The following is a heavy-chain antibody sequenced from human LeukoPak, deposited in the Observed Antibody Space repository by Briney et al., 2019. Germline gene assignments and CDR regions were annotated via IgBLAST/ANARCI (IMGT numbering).Heavy chain of an antibody. D-gene: IGHD3-16*02. CDR3: ASGASLPYHFDY. CDR1: GYSISSGYY. V-gene: IGHV4-38-2*02. Sequence: SETLSLTCTVSGYSISSGYYWGWIRQPPGKGLEWIGSIYHSGSTYYIPSLKSRVTISVDTSKNQFSLKLSSVTAADTAVYYCASGASLPYHFDYWGQGTLVTVSS. J-gene: IGHJ4*02. CDR2: IYHSGST.